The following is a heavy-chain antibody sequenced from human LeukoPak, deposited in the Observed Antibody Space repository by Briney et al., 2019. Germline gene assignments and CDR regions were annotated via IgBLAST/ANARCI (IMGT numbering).Heavy chain of an antibody. Sequence: GGSLRLSCAASGFTFDDYGMTWVRQAPGKGLEWVSAISGSGGSTYYADSVKGRFTISRDNSKNTLYLQMNSLRAEDTAVYYCAKNYDFWSGRNWFDPWGQGTLVTVSS. CDR2: ISGSGGST. CDR3: AKNYDFWSGRNWFDP. J-gene: IGHJ5*02. CDR1: GFTFDDYG. D-gene: IGHD3-3*01. V-gene: IGHV3-23*01.